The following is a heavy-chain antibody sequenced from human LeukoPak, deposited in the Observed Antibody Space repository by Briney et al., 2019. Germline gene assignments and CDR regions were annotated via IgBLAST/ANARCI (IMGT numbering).Heavy chain of an antibody. CDR2: ISYDGSNK. J-gene: IGHJ6*03. D-gene: IGHD6-25*01. CDR1: GFTFSTYA. Sequence: GGSLRLSCAASGFTFSTYAIHWVRQAPGRGLEWVAVISYDGSNKYYADSVKGRFTISRDNSKNTLYLQMNSLRAEDTAVYYCAKDAADYYMDVWGKGTTVTVSS. V-gene: IGHV3-30*04. CDR3: AKDAADYYMDV.